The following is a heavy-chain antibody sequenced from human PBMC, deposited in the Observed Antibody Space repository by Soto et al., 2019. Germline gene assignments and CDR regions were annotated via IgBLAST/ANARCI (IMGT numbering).Heavy chain of an antibody. CDR3: VRDFHSGSYFFDY. D-gene: IGHD1-26*01. J-gene: IGHJ4*02. CDR2: ISTDGSNK. V-gene: IGHV3-30-3*01. Sequence: GGSLRLSCAASAFVFNSYAMHWVRQTPAQGLEWVAVISTDGSNKFYADSVKGRFNISRDNSKNTLYLEMTSLREEDTAMYYCVRDFHSGSYFFDYWGQGTLVTVSS. CDR1: AFVFNSYA.